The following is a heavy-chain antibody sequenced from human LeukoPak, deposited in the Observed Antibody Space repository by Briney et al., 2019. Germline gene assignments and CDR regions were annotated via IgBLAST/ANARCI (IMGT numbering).Heavy chain of an antibody. CDR3: AKDQGAATGKRGVDC. CDR2: ISGDGAST. V-gene: IGHV3-23*01. J-gene: IGHJ4*02. D-gene: IGHD6-13*01. Sequence: GGSLRLSCAASGFTFAIHAMTWVRQAPGKGLEWVSGISGDGASTHYAESVKGQFTISRDNSQNTLFLQMNSLRVEDTAIYYCAKDQGAATGKRGVDCWGQGTLVTVSS. CDR1: GFTFAIHA.